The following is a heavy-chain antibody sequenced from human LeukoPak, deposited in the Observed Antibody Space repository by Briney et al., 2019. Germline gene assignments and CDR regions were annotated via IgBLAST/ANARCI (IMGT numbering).Heavy chain of an antibody. Sequence: GSLRLSCAASGFTFSNAWMSWVRQAPGKGLEWIGEINHYGNTNYNSSLKSRITISIDTSKRQFSLNLNSVTAADTAVYYRAMTSADYPDYFASWGQGALVTVSS. CDR3: AMTSADYPDYFAS. J-gene: IGHJ4*02. CDR1: GFTFSNAW. D-gene: IGHD4/OR15-4a*01. V-gene: IGHV4-34*08. CDR2: INHYGNT.